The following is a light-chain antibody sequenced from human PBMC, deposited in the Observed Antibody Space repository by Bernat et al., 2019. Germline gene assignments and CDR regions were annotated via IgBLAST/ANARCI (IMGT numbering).Light chain of an antibody. CDR2: GVS. V-gene: IGLV2-14*03. CDR1: SSDVGTYDY. Sequence: QSALTQPASVSGSPGQSITISCTGTSSDVGTYDYVSWYQQHPGDAPKLMIYGVSNRPSGVSNRFSGSKSDNTASLTISELQAEDEADYFCSSYTSTTAYVFGTGTKVTVL. CDR3: SSYTSTTAYV. J-gene: IGLJ1*01.